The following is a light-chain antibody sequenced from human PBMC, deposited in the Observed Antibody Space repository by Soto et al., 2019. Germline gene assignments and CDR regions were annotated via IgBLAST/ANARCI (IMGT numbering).Light chain of an antibody. Sequence: DIQMTQSPSSLSASVGDRVTITCRASQSISSWLAWYQQKPGKAPRLLIYKASDLESGVPSRFSGSGSGTDFTLTISSLQPDDFATYYCQQYNSYSPLTFGGGTKVDSK. CDR2: KAS. V-gene: IGKV1-5*03. J-gene: IGKJ4*01. CDR3: QQYNSYSPLT. CDR1: QSISSW.